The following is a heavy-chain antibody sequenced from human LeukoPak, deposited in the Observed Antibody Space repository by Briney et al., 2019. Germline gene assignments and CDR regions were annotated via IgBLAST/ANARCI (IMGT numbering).Heavy chain of an antibody. V-gene: IGHV3-11*03. J-gene: IGHJ4*02. CDR3: AKHGYYDSPGGAYDY. CDR2: FSSSSSYT. D-gene: IGHD3-22*01. CDR1: GXTFSDYY. Sequence: PGGSLRLSCAASGXTFSDYYMSWIRQAPGKGLEWVFYFSSSSSYTNYAVSVKGRFTISRDNAKNSLYLQMNSLRAEDTAVYYCAKHGYYDSPGGAYDYWGQGTLVTVSS.